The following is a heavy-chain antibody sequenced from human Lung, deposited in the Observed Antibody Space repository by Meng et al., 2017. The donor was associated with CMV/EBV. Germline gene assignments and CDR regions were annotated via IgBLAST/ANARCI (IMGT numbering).Heavy chain of an antibody. CDR1: GGTYSTYG. CDR3: ARSLMTTVTTLGY. J-gene: IGHJ4*02. V-gene: IGHV1-69*05. D-gene: IGHD4-17*01. CDR2: IITLFGTP. Sequence: SVXXSCXASGGTYSTYGISWVRQAPGQGLEWMGGIITLFGTPNYAQRFQGRVTITTDESTSTTYMELRSLRSEDTAVYYCARSLMTTVTTLGYWGQGTLVT.